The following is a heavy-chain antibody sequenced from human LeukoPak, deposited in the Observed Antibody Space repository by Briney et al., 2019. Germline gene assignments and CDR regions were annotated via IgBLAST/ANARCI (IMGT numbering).Heavy chain of an antibody. J-gene: IGHJ4*02. CDR2: ISGSGGST. CDR3: AKAHTGYSSGFPRDFDY. Sequence: GGSLRLSCAASGFTFSSYAMSWVRQAPGKGLEWVSAISGSGGSTYYADSVKGRFTISRDNSKNTLYLQMNSLRAEDTAVYYCAKAHTGYSSGFPRDFDYWGQGTLVTVSS. V-gene: IGHV3-23*01. D-gene: IGHD6-19*01. CDR1: GFTFSSYA.